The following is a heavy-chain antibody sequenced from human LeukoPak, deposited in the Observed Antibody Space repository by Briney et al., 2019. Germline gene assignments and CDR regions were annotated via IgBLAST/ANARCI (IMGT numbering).Heavy chain of an antibody. D-gene: IGHD3-10*01. CDR2: INPNSGGT. J-gene: IGHJ4*02. V-gene: IGHV1-2*02. CDR3: ARAGRGIWFGEFDY. Sequence: ASVKVSCKASGYTFTGYYMHWVRQAPGQGLEWMGWINPNSGGTNYAQKLQGRVTMTTDTSTSTAYMELRSLRSDDTAVYYCARAGRGIWFGEFDYWGQGTLVTVSS. CDR1: GYTFTGYY.